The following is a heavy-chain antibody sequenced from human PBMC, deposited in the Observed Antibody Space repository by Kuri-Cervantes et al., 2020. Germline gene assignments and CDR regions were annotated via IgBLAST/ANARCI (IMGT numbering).Heavy chain of an antibody. CDR3: ARELPIGWNYAGYYMDV. CDR2: INPNSGGT. D-gene: IGHD1-7*01. Sequence: ASVKVSCKASGYTFTGYYMHWVRQAPGQGLAWMGWINPNSGGTNYAQKFQGLVNMTRDTSISTAYTELSSLRSEDTAVYYCARELPIGWNYAGYYMDVWGKGTTVTVSS. J-gene: IGHJ6*03. CDR1: GYTFTGYY. V-gene: IGHV1-2*04.